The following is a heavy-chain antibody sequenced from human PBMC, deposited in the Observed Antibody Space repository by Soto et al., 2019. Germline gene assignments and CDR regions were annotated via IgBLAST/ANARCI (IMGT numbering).Heavy chain of an antibody. CDR1: GDSCTSYW. CDR2: IDPSDSYT. V-gene: IGHV5-10-1*01. J-gene: IGHJ4*02. Sequence: ECLKMSCKGSGDSCTSYWISWVRQMPGKGLEWMGRIDPSDSYTNYSPSFQGHVTISADKSISTAYLQWSSLKASDTAMYYCARLHYYGSGSPHWGQGTLFTVSS. D-gene: IGHD3-10*01. CDR3: ARLHYYGSGSPH.